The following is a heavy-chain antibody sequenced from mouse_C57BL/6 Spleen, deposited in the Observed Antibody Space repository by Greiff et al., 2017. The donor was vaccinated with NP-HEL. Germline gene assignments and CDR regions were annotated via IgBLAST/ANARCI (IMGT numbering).Heavy chain of an antibody. D-gene: IGHD2-1*01. CDR3: ARIRGFGNSAWFAY. CDR1: GYTFTSYD. Sequence: VKLVESGPELVKPGASVKLSCKASGYTFTSYDINWVKQRPGQGLEWIGWIYPRDGSTKYNEKFKGKATLTVDTSSSTAYMELHSLTSEDSAVYFCARIRGFGNSAWFAYWGQGTLVTVSA. V-gene: IGHV1-85*01. J-gene: IGHJ3*01. CDR2: IYPRDGST.